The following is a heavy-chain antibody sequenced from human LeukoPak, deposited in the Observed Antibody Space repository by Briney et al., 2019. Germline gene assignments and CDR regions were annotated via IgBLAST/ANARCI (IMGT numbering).Heavy chain of an antibody. J-gene: IGHJ6*04. Sequence: ASVKVSCKASGFTFTSYGISWVRQAPGQGLEWMGWISANNGNTIYAQKLQGRVTMTTDTSSTTAYMELSSLRSEDTAVYYCAASQPYDYVWGSYLKWEYYGMDVWGKGTTVTVSS. D-gene: IGHD3-16*02. CDR2: ISANNGNT. CDR3: AASQPYDYVWGSYLKWEYYGMDV. V-gene: IGHV1-18*01. CDR1: GFTFTSYG.